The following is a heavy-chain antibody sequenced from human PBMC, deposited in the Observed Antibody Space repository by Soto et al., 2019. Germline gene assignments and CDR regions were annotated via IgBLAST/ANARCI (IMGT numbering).Heavy chain of an antibody. CDR2: IIPIFGTA. J-gene: IGHJ4*02. Sequence: QVQLVQSGAEVKKPGSSVKVCCKASGVTFSSYAISWVRQDPGEGLEWMGGIIPIFGTANYAQKFQGRVTITADKSTSTAYMELSSLRSEDTAVYYCAREVVAAAAADYWGQGTLVTVSS. CDR3: AREVVAAAAADY. D-gene: IGHD6-13*01. V-gene: IGHV1-69*06. CDR1: GVTFSSYA.